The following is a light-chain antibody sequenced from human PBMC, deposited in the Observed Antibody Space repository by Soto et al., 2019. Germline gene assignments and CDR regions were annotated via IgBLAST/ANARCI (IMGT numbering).Light chain of an antibody. Sequence: DIQMTQSPSAVSASVGDRVTITCRASQGISSYLAWYQQKPGKAPKLLIYAASTLQSGVPSRFSGSGSGTEFTLTTSSLQPEDFATYYCQQHDYSPLTFGGGTKVDIK. CDR2: AAS. V-gene: IGKV1-9*01. CDR3: QQHDYSPLT. J-gene: IGKJ4*01. CDR1: QGISSY.